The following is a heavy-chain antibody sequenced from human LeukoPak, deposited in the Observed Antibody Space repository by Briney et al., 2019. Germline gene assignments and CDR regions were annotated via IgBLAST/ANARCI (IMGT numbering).Heavy chain of an antibody. CDR3: ARDAYDFWSGYPQYYFDY. CDR2: ISSSSSYI. V-gene: IGHV3-21*01. CDR1: GFTFSSYS. Sequence: GGSLRLSCAASGFTFSSYSMNWARQAPGKGLGGVSSISSSSSYIYYADSVKGRFTISRDNAKNSLYLQMNSLRAEDTAVYYCARDAYDFWSGYPQYYFDYWGQGTLVTVSS. D-gene: IGHD3-3*01. J-gene: IGHJ4*02.